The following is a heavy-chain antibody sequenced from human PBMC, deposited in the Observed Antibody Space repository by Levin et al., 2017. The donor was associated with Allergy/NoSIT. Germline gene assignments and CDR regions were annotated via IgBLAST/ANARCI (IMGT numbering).Heavy chain of an antibody. CDR1: GFTVSSNY. V-gene: IGHV3-66*01. D-gene: IGHD3-22*01. J-gene: IGHJ4*02. CDR2: IYSGGST. Sequence: GGSLRLSCAASGFTVSSNYMSWVRQAPGKGLEWVSVIYSGGSTYYADSVKGRFTISRDNSKNTLYLQMNSLRAEDTAVYYCARDLYYDSSGYWSEYWGQGTLVTVSS. CDR3: ARDLYYDSSGYWSEY.